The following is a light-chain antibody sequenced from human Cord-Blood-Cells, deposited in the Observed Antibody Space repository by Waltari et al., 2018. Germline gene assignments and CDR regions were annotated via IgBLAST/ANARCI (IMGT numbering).Light chain of an antibody. CDR1: QRVSST. J-gene: IGKJ4*01. CDR3: QQYNNWPPLT. Sequence: DILMTQSPATLSVSPGERATLSCRASQRVSSTLAWYQQKPGQAPRLLIYGASTRATGIPARFSGSGAGTEFNLTIRSLQSEDFAVYYCQQYNNWPPLTFGGGTKVEIK. V-gene: IGKV3-15*01. CDR2: GAS.